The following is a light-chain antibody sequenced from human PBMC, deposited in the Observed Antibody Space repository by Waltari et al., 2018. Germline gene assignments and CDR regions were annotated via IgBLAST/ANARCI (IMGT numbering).Light chain of an antibody. J-gene: IGKJ2*01. CDR1: KSISFY. Sequence: DIQMTQYPSSLSASVGDRVTLTCRDSKSISFYLNWYQQKPGKAPKLLIYAASSLQSGVPSRFSGSGSGTDVTLTISSLQPEDFATYSCQQSYSTPHTFGQGTKLEIK. V-gene: IGKV1-39*01. CDR3: QQSYSTPHT. CDR2: AAS.